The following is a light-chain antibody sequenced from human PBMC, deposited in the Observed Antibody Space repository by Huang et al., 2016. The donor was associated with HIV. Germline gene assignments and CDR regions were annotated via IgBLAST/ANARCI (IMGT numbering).Light chain of an antibody. CDR2: AAS. CDR3: QQTYSTPWT. Sequence: DIQMTQSPSSLSASVGDRVTITCRASQSISSYLNWYQQKPGKAPNLLIYAASSLQSGVPSRFSGSGSGTDFTLTISSLQLEDFATYSCQQTYSTPWTFGQGTKVEIK. J-gene: IGKJ1*01. V-gene: IGKV1-39*01. CDR1: QSISSY.